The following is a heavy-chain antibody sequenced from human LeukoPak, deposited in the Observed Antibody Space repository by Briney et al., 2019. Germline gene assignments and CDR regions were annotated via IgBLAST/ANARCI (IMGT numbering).Heavy chain of an antibody. J-gene: IGHJ3*02. CDR3: AKDRLAARRDDAFDI. CDR2: IRYDGSNK. Sequence: PGGSLRLSCAASGFTFSSYGMHWVRQAPGKGLEWVAFIRYDGSNKYYADSVKGRFTISRDNSKNTLYPQMNSLRAEDTAVYYCAKDRLAARRDDAFDIWGQGTMVTVSS. CDR1: GFTFSSYG. D-gene: IGHD6-6*01. V-gene: IGHV3-30*02.